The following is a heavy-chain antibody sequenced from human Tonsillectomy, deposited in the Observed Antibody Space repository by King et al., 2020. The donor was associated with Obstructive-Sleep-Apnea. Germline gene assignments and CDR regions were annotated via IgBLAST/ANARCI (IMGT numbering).Heavy chain of an antibody. J-gene: IGHJ3*02. CDR1: GGSISSSSYY. CDR3: ARAPSPDPIPYYDSSGYYPFDAFDI. CDR2: IYYSGST. V-gene: IGHV4-39*07. Sequence: QLQESGPGLVKPSETLSLTCTVSGGSISSSSYYWGWIRQPPGKGLEWIGSIYYSGSTYYNPSLKSRVTISVDTSKNQFSLTLSSVTAADTAEYYCARAPSPDPIPYYDSSGYYPFDAFDIWGQGTMVTVSS. D-gene: IGHD3-22*01.